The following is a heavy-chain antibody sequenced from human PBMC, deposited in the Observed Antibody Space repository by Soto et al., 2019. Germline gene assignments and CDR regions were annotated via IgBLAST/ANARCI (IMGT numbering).Heavy chain of an antibody. J-gene: IGHJ4*02. CDR2: IYPGDSDT. V-gene: IGHV5-51*01. Sequence: GESLKISCKVSGYRFTSTYWIGWLRQMPGKGLERMGIIYPGDSDTRYNPSFQGQVSISADNSISTAYLQWSSLKASDTAMYYCARRDSDYDFDYWGQGTLVTVSS. D-gene: IGHD5-12*01. CDR3: ARRDSDYDFDY. CDR1: GYRFTSTYW.